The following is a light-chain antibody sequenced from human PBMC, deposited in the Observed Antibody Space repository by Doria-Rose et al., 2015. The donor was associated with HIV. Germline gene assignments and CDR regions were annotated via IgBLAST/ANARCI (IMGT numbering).Light chain of an antibody. V-gene: IGKV3-20*01. CDR2: DGS. Sequence: DIVMTQSSGTLSLSPGGRATLSCRASQSFSSTYLAWYQQKPGQAPSLLIYDGSTRATGIPDRFSASGSGTDLTLTINRLEPEDFALYYCHQYGTSWTFGQGTKVEI. CDR1: QSFSSTY. J-gene: IGKJ1*01. CDR3: HQYGTSWT.